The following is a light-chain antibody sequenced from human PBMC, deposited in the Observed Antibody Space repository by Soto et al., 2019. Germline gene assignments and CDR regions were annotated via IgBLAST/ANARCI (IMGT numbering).Light chain of an antibody. Sequence: EIVQTQSPGTLSVSPGERATLSCRASQSVSSKLAWYQQKPGQAPRLLFYGASTGATGIPARFSGSGSETEFTLSISSLQSEDFAVYYCQQYNNWPGTFGQGTKVDI. V-gene: IGKV3-15*01. CDR2: GAS. CDR1: QSVSSK. CDR3: QQYNNWPGT. J-gene: IGKJ1*01.